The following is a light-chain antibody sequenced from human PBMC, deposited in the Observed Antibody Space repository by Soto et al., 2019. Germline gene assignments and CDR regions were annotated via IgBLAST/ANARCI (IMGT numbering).Light chain of an antibody. Sequence: EIVMTQSPATLSVSPGGRATLSCRASQSIGDTLAWYQQKPGQAPRLLIYGASSRVTGFPARFSGSGSGTDFTLTISSLEPEDFAVYYCQQHSHWPPWTFGQGTKVDI. CDR2: GAS. V-gene: IGKV3-15*01. CDR1: QSIGDT. CDR3: QQHSHWPPWT. J-gene: IGKJ1*01.